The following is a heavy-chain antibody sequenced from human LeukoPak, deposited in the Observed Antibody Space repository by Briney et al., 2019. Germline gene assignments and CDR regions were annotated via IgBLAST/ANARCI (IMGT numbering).Heavy chain of an antibody. CDR3: ARKARGGAAAGTEPFDY. Sequence: SVKVSCKASGYTFTSYGISWVRQAPGQGLEWMGRIIPILGIANYAQKFQGRVTITADKSTSTAYMELSSLRSEDTAVYYCARKARGGAAAGTEPFDYWGQGTLVTVSS. D-gene: IGHD6-13*01. CDR2: IIPILGIA. V-gene: IGHV1-69*04. J-gene: IGHJ4*02. CDR1: GYTFTSYG.